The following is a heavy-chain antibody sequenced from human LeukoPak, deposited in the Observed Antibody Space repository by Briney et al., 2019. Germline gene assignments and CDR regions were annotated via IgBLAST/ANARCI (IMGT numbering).Heavy chain of an antibody. J-gene: IGHJ4*02. V-gene: IGHV3-7*01. CDR1: GFTFSSYW. CDR2: IKQDGSEK. Sequence: GGSLRLSCAASGFTFSSYWMSWVRQAPGKGLEWVSNIKQDGSEKYYVDSVKGRFTISRDNAKNSLYLQMNSLRAEDTAVYYCARGLGGLLEWLWFLDYWGQGTLVTVSS. CDR3: ARGLGGLLEWLWFLDY. D-gene: IGHD3-3*01.